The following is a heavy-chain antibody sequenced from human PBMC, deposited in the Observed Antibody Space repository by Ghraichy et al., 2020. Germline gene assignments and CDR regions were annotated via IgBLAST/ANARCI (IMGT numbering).Heavy chain of an antibody. J-gene: IGHJ4*02. CDR1: GGSISSYY. CDR2: IYYSGST. D-gene: IGHD3-22*01. CDR3: ARDLYDSSGYHHYGFDY. Sequence: SETLSLTCTVSGGSISSYYWSWIRQPPGKRLEWIGYIYYSGSTNYNPSLKSRVTISVDTSKNQFSLKLSSVTAADTAVYYWARDLYDSSGYHHYGFDYWGQGTLVTVSS. V-gene: IGHV4-59*01.